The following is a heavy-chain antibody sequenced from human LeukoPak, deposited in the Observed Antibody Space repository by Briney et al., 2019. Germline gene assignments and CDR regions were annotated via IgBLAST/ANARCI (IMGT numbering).Heavy chain of an antibody. J-gene: IGHJ4*02. D-gene: IGHD4-17*01. CDR1: GGSTSSSTFY. Sequence: PSETLSLTCTVSGGSTSSSTFYWGWIRQPPGKGLEWIGSLSYSGRTYYNPSLKSRVTMSADTSRSLFSLKVSSVIAADTSVYFCAQHLPNRKTTYFDSWGQGSLVTVSS. CDR3: AQHLPNRKTTYFDS. V-gene: IGHV4-39*01. CDR2: LSYSGRT.